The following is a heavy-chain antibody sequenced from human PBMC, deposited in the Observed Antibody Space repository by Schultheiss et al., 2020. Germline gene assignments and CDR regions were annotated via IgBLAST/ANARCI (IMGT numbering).Heavy chain of an antibody. CDR1: GFTFSSYA. Sequence: GESLKISCAASGFTFSSYAMSWVRQAPGKGLEWVSAISGSGGSTYYADSVKGRFTISRDNSKNTLYLQMNSLGAEDTAVYYCAKDRTANFNWFDPWGQGTLVTVSS. D-gene: IGHD1-1*01. CDR3: AKDRTANFNWFDP. V-gene: IGHV3-23*01. CDR2: ISGSGGST. J-gene: IGHJ5*02.